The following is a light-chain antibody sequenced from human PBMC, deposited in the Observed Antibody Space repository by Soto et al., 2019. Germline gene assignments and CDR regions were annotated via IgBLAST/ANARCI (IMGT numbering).Light chain of an antibody. Sequence: DIHMTQSPSSLSASVGDRVTITCQASQDIGKFLNWYQVKPGKAPKLVVYDASILEPGVPARFRGSGSGTDFSFTIAGLQPEDVATYYCQQYDNLPLTFGGGTNVQIK. J-gene: IGKJ4*01. CDR1: QDIGKF. V-gene: IGKV1-33*01. CDR2: DAS. CDR3: QQYDNLPLT.